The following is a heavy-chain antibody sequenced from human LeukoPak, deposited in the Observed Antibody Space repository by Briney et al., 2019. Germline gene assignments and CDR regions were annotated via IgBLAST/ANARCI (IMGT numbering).Heavy chain of an antibody. CDR1: GFTFSSYG. D-gene: IGHD6-19*01. CDR2: ISGSGDST. V-gene: IGHV3-23*01. CDR3: ARSAYNSGWYMFAIDY. Sequence: PGRSLRLSCAASGFTFSSYGMHWVRQAPGKGLEWVSAISGSGDSTNYADSVKGRFTISRDNSQNTLYLQMNSLRAEDTAVYYCARSAYNSGWYMFAIDYWGQGTLVTVSS. J-gene: IGHJ4*02.